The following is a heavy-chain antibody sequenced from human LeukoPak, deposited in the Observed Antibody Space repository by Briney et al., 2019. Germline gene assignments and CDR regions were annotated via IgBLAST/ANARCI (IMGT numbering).Heavy chain of an antibody. CDR3: ARNGSYYGSALDY. J-gene: IGHJ4*02. CDR2: INWNGGRR. V-gene: IGHV3-20*04. D-gene: IGHD3-10*01. CDR1: GFTLDDYG. Sequence: GGSLRLSCAASGFTLDDYGMSWVRHAAGKGVEWVSGINWNGGRRVYGDCVKGRFTIDRDNAKDSVYRKMNSLRTEDTALYYCARNGSYYGSALDYWGQGTLVTVSS.